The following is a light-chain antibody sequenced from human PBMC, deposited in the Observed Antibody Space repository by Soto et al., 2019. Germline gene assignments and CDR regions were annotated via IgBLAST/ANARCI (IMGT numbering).Light chain of an antibody. CDR1: SSNIGGSD. V-gene: IGLV1-47*01. J-gene: IGLJ1*01. CDR2: RNN. Sequence: QSVLTHPPSASGTPGQRVTISCSGSSSNIGGSDVYWYQQLPGTAPKLLSYRNNQRPSGDPDRFTGSNSGTSASLAIRGRRSEDEAAYYCAVCNGSLSSYVFGAGTKVT. CDR3: AVCNGSLSSYV.